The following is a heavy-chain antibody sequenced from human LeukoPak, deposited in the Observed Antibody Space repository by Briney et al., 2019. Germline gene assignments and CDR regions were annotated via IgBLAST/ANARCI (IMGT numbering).Heavy chain of an antibody. CDR2: INPNSGGT. D-gene: IGHD1-26*01. V-gene: IGHV1-2*02. CDR1: GHTFTGYY. J-gene: IGHJ4*02. CDR3: ARGKSRGSHIDY. Sequence: ASVKVSCKASGHTFTGYYMHWVRQAPGQGLEWMGWINPNSGGTNYAQKFQGRVTMTRDTSISTAYMELSRLRSDDTAVYYCARGKSRGSHIDYWGQGTLVTVSS.